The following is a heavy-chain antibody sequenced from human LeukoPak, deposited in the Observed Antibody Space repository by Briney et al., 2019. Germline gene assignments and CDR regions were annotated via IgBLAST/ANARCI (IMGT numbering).Heavy chain of an antibody. V-gene: IGHV3-23*01. J-gene: IGHJ4*02. CDR2: ISGSGGST. D-gene: IGHD3-10*01. Sequence: GGSLRLSCAASGFTFSSYAMSWVRQAPGKGLEWVSAISGSGGSTYYADSVKGRFTISRDNSKNTLYLQMNSLRAEDTAVYYCAKAFLPPRKLIWFGELFDYWGQGTLVTVSS. CDR1: GFTFSSYA. CDR3: AKAFLPPRKLIWFGELFDY.